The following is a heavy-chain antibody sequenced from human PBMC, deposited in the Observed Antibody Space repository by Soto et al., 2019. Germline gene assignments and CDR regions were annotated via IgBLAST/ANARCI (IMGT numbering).Heavy chain of an antibody. CDR3: ARVGYDIFRRMDYYHYYGMDV. V-gene: IGHV1-69*13. CDR1: GGTFSSYA. D-gene: IGHD3-9*01. CDR2: IIPIFGTA. Sequence: SVKVSCKASGGTFSSYAISWVRQAPGQGLEWMGGIIPIFGTANYAQKFQGRVTITADESTSTAYMELSSLRSEDKAVYYCARVGYDIFRRMDYYHYYGMDVWGQGTTVTVSS. J-gene: IGHJ6*02.